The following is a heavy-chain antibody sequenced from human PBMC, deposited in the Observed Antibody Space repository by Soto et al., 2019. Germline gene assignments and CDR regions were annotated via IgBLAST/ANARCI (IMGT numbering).Heavy chain of an antibody. Sequence: EVQLVESGGGLVQPGGSLRLSCAASGFTFSSYDMHWVRQATGKGLEWVSAIGTAGDTYYPGSVKGRFTIARENAKNSLYLQMNSLRAEDTALYYRGRADQEWSSSFVSNNWFDPWGQGTLVTVSS. CDR3: GRADQEWSSSFVSNNWFDP. D-gene: IGHD2-2*01. J-gene: IGHJ5*02. CDR1: GFTFSSYD. CDR2: IGTAGDT. V-gene: IGHV3-13*01.